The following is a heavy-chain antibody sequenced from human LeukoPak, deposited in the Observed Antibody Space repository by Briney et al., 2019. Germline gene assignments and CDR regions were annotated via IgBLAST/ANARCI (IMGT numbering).Heavy chain of an antibody. D-gene: IGHD3-3*01. Sequence: PGGPLRLSCPASGFAFSSYDMHWVRQATGRGLEWVSAIGTAGDTYYLGTVKGRFTISRENAKNSFYLQMSSLRAEDTAVYYCTRSSATLGTWGGYSLDYFGMDVWGQGTTVAVSS. J-gene: IGHJ6*02. CDR2: IGTAGDT. CDR1: GFAFSSYD. V-gene: IGHV3-13*01. CDR3: TRSSATLGTWGGYSLDYFGMDV.